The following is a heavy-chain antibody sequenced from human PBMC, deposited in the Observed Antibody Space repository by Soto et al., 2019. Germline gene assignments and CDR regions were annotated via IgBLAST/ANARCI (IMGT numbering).Heavy chain of an antibody. CDR3: ARDYLGFGELPGFDP. CDR1: GGSISTNNW. Sequence: QVQLQESGPGLVKPSGTLSLTCAVSGGSISTNNWWSWVRQPPGKGLEWIGQLYHTGSTYYSPSLKSRVTISVDKSRNQFSLNLSSVTAADTAVYYCARDYLGFGELPGFDPWGQGTLVTVSS. V-gene: IGHV4-4*02. D-gene: IGHD3-10*01. J-gene: IGHJ5*02. CDR2: LYHTGST.